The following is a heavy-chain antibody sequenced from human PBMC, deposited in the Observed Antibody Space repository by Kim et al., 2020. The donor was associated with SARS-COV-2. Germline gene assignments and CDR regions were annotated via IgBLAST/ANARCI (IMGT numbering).Heavy chain of an antibody. CDR1: GFTFSDYY. V-gene: IGHV3-11*01. CDR2: ISSSGSTI. CDR3: AREYGDYAADAFDI. D-gene: IGHD4-17*01. Sequence: GGSLRLSCAASGFTFSDYYMSWIRQAPGKGLEWVSYISSSGSTIYYADSVKGRFTISRDNAKNSLYLQMNSLRAEDTAVYYCAREYGDYAADAFDIWGQGTMVTVSS. J-gene: IGHJ3*02.